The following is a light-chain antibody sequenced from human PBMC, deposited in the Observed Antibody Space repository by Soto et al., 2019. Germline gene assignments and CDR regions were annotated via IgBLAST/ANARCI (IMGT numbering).Light chain of an antibody. CDR2: GNN. Sequence: QSVVTQPPPTSGAPRPRGTISFSGSRSKNRKNYVFWYQQLPGTAPKLLTYGNNQRPTGVPDRFSASKSGTTASLAISGLRSEDEADYYCAAWDDSLSGWVFGGGTQLTVL. J-gene: IGLJ3*02. CDR1: RSKNRKNY. V-gene: IGLV1-47*01. CDR3: AAWDDSLSGWV.